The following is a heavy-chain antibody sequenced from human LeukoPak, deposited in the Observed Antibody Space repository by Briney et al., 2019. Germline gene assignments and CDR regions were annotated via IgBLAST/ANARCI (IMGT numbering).Heavy chain of an antibody. D-gene: IGHD2-15*01. V-gene: IGHV3-NL1*01. CDR2: IYSGGST. CDR3: ARATYSLGYYYGMDV. Sequence: PGGSLRLSCAASGFTFSSYGMHWVRQAPGKGLEWVSVIYSGGSTYYADSVKGRFTISRDNSKNTLYLQMNSLRAEDTAVYYCARATYSLGYYYGMDVWGQGTTVTVSS. CDR1: GFTFSSYG. J-gene: IGHJ6*02.